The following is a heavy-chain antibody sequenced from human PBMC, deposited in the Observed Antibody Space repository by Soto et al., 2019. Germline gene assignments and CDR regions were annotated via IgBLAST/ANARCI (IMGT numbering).Heavy chain of an antibody. V-gene: IGHV4-59*01. J-gene: IGHJ4*02. Sequence: SETLSLTCTVSGGSISSYYWSWIRQPPGKGLEWIGYIYHSGSTYYNPSLKSRVTISVDRSKNQFSLKLSSVTAADTAVYYCARAWGEAFDYWGQGTLVTVSS. CDR3: ARAWGEAFDY. CDR1: GGSISSYY. D-gene: IGHD3-16*01. CDR2: IYHSGST.